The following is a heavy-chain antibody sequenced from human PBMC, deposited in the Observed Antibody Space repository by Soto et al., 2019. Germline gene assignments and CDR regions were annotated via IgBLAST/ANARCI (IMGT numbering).Heavy chain of an antibody. D-gene: IGHD3-22*01. J-gene: IGHJ6*02. CDR2: ISWNSGSI. CDR1: GFTFDDYA. CDR3: AKDISGDSSGYYDPGYGIDV. Sequence: PGGSLRLSCAASGFTFDDYAMHWVRQAPGKGLEWVSGISWNSGSIGYADSVKGRFTISRDNAKNSLYLQMNSLRAEDTALYYCAKDISGDSSGYYDPGYGIDVWGQGTTVTVSS. V-gene: IGHV3-9*01.